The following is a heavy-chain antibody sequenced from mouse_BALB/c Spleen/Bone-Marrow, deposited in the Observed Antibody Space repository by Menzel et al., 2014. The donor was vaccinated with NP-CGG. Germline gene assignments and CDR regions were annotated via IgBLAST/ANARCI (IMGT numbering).Heavy chain of an antibody. CDR2: IYPFNGGT. CDR1: GYTFXDYN. V-gene: IGHV1S29*02. CDR3: ARSSYFDY. D-gene: IGHD1-1*01. Sequence: VQRVESGPELVKSGTSVKISCKASGYTFXDYNMHCVKQSHGKSLEWIGYIYPFNGGTDYNQKFKSKATMTVDKSSSTEYMELRNLTSEDSAVYYCARSSYFDYWGQGTTLTVSS. J-gene: IGHJ2*01.